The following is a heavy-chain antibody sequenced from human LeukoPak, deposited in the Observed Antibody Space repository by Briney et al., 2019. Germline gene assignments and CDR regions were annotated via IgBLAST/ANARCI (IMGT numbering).Heavy chain of an antibody. CDR2: INAGNGNT. D-gene: IGHD3-3*01. CDR1: GYTFTSYA. V-gene: IGHV1-3*01. J-gene: IGHJ4*02. Sequence: ASVKVSCKASGYTFTSYAMHWVRQAPGQRLGWMGWINAGNGNTKYSQKFQGRVTITRDTSASTAYMELSSLRSEDTAVYYCARSWALRFLETDVDFDYWGQGTLVTVSS. CDR3: ARSWALRFLETDVDFDY.